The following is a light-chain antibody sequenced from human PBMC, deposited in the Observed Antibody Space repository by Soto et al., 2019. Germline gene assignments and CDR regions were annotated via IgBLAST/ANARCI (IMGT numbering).Light chain of an antibody. CDR1: QGISSY. Sequence: AIRMTQSPSSFSASTGDRVTITCRASQGISSYLAWYQQKPGRAPKLLIYAASTLQSGVPSRFSGSGSGTDFTLTISCLQSXXXXTYYCQQYYSYPPYTFGQGTKLEIK. J-gene: IGKJ2*01. CDR3: QQYYSYPPYT. V-gene: IGKV1-8*01. CDR2: AAS.